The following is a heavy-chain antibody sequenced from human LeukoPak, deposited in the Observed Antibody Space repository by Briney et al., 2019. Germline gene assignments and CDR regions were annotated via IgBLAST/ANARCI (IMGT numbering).Heavy chain of an antibody. CDR2: INPSGGST. D-gene: IGHD3-3*01. CDR3: AREGSNLPYYDFWSGYHYYYYGMDV. CDR1: GYTFTSYY. J-gene: IGHJ6*02. Sequence: ASVKVSCKASGYTFTSYYMHWVRQAPGQGLEWMGIINPSGGSTSYAQKFQGRVTMTRNTSISTAYMELSSLRSEDTAVYYCAREGSNLPYYDFWSGYHYYYYGMDVWGQGTTVTVSS. V-gene: IGHV1-46*01.